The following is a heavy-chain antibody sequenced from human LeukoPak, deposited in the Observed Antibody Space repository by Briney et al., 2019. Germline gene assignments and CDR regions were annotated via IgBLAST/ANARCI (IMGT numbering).Heavy chain of an antibody. CDR3: AREHRDGDCWASDY. J-gene: IGHJ4*02. V-gene: IGHV3-74*01. D-gene: IGHD2-21*02. CDR1: GFTFSDYY. CDR2: INSDWSST. Sequence: PGGSLRLSCAASGFTFSDYYMSWIRQAPGKGLVWVSRINSDWSSTSYADSVKGRFTTSRDNAKNTLYLQMNSLRAEDTAVYYCAREHRDGDCWASDYWGQGTLVTVSS.